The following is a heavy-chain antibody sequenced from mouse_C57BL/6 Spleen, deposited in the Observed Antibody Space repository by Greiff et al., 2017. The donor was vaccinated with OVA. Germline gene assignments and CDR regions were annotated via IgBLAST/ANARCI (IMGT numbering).Heavy chain of an antibody. Sequence: QVQLQQPGTELVKPGASVKRAVKSSGYTFTSYWMHWVKQRPGQGLEWIGNINPSNGGTNYNETFKSKATLTVDKSSSTAYMQLSSLTSEDSAVYYCATDSLLRGAYWGQGTLVTVSA. CDR1: GYTFTSYW. D-gene: IGHD3-2*01. CDR3: ATDSLLRGAY. CDR2: INPSNGGT. V-gene: IGHV1-53*01. J-gene: IGHJ3*01.